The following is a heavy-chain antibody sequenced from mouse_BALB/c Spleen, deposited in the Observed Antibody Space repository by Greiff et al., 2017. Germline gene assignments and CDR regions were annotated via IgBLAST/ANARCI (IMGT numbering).Heavy chain of an antibody. J-gene: IGHJ3*01. CDR1: GYTFSSYW. D-gene: IGHD2-14*01. CDR3: ARRDYRYFAY. V-gene: IGHV1-9*01. Sequence: QVQLQQSGAELMKPGASVKISCKATGYTFSSYWIEWVKQRPGHGLEWIGEILPGSGSTNYNEKFKGKATFTADTSSNTAYMQLSSLTSEDSAVYYCARRDYRYFAYWGQGTLVTVSA. CDR2: ILPGSGST.